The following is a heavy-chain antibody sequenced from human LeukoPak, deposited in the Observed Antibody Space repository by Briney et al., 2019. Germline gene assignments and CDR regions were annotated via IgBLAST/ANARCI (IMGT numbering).Heavy chain of an antibody. CDR1: GFTFSRSW. CDR2: IKQDESET. D-gene: IGHD6-19*01. Sequence: PGGSLRLSCGAFGFTFSRSWMSWVRQVPGKGLEWVANIKQDESETYYVDSVKGRFTVSRDNTENSLYLQMDSLRAEDTAVYYCARISTAVAGADYWGQGTLVTVSS. V-gene: IGHV3-7*01. J-gene: IGHJ4*02. CDR3: ARISTAVAGADY.